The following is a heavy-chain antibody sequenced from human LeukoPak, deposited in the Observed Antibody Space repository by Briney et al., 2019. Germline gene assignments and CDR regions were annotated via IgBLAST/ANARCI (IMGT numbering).Heavy chain of an antibody. J-gene: IGHJ4*02. V-gene: IGHV3-21*01. D-gene: IGHD2-15*01. Sequence: GGSLRLSCTASGFTFSNHAMTWVRQAPGKGLEWVSSMSSGGTYIYYADSVRGRFTISRDNAKNSLYLVMNSLRAEDTATYNGARDRPTGASRVFVVQWGQGTLVTVSS. CDR3: ARDRPTGASRVFVVQ. CDR2: MSSGGTYI. CDR1: GFTFSNHA.